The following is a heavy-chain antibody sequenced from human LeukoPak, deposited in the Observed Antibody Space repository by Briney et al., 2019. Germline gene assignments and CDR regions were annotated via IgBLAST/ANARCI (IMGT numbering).Heavy chain of an antibody. V-gene: IGHV3-23*01. Sequence: PGGTLRLSCAASGFTFRNYVMNWVRQAPGKGLEWVSVVSGSGGGTYYADSVKGRFTISRDNSKNTLYLQMNSLRAEDTAVYYCAKGPEYYDFWSGWKGTDAFDIWGQGTMVTVSS. CDR3: AKGPEYYDFWSGWKGTDAFDI. CDR1: GFTFRNYV. J-gene: IGHJ3*02. CDR2: VSGSGGGT. D-gene: IGHD3-3*01.